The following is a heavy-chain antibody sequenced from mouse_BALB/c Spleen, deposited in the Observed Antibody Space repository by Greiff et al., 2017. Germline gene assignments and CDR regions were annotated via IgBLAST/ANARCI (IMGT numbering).Heavy chain of an antibody. CDR3: ASPISGGPGTSWCAY. CDR2: VNPNNGGT. CDR1: GYSFTGYY. D-gene: IGHD1-3*01. Sequence: VQLQQSGPDLVKPGASVKISCKASGYSFTGYYMHWVKQSHGKSLEWIGRVNPNNGGTSYNQKFKGKAILTVDKSSSTAYMELRSLTSEDSAVYICASPISGGPGTSWCAYRGEGSLVSVSA. J-gene: IGHJ3*01. V-gene: IGHV1-26*01.